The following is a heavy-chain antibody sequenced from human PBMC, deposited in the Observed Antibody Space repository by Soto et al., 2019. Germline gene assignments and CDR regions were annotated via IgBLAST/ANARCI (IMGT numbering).Heavy chain of an antibody. D-gene: IGHD3-22*01. CDR2: IYPGDSDI. CDR1: GYSVTNYW. V-gene: IGHV5-51*03. CDR3: ARTSHYDSSGYYDAFDV. J-gene: IGHJ3*01. Sequence: PGESLKISCKGSGYSVTNYWIGWVRQMPGKGLEWMGIIYPGDSDIRFSPSFQGQVTISADKSINTAYLQWSSLMASDTAMYYCARTSHYDSSGYYDAFDVWGQGTMVTVSS.